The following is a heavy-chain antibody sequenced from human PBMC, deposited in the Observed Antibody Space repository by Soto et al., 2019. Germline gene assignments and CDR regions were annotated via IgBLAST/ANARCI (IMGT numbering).Heavy chain of an antibody. Sequence: SETLSLTCTISGGSISVYYWSWVRQPPGHELEWIGYIYASGSPDYNPSLRIRVTIPADTSKNQISLTLPSPTAADTAVYYWARGVGSSPPRYWGRGTLVTVSS. CDR1: GGSISVYY. V-gene: IGHV4-59*01. CDR3: ARGVGSSPPRY. J-gene: IGHJ4*02. CDR2: IYASGSP. D-gene: IGHD1-26*01.